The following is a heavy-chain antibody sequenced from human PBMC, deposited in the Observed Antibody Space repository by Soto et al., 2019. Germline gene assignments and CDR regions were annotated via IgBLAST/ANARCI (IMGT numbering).Heavy chain of an antibody. J-gene: IGHJ3*02. CDR2: INPNSGGT. D-gene: IGHD2-15*01. CDR3: ARVGCSGGSCYDASDI. Sequence: ASVKVSCKASGYTFTGYYMHWVRQAPGQGLEWMGWINPNSGGTNYAQKFQGWVTMTRDTSISTAYMELSRLRSDDTAVYYCARVGCSGGSCYDASDIWGQGTMVTVSS. CDR1: GYTFTGYY. V-gene: IGHV1-2*04.